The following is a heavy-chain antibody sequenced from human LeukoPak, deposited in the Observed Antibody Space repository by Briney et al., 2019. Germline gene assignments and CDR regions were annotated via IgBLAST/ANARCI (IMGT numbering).Heavy chain of an antibody. D-gene: IGHD6-13*01. CDR3: ARDPQQLYYFDY. V-gene: IGHV3-30-3*01. J-gene: IGHJ4*02. CDR1: GFTFSSYA. Sequence: QAGGSLRLSCAASGFTFSSYAMHWVRQAPGKGLEWVAVISYDGSNKYYADSVKGRFTISRDNSKNTLYLQMNSLRAEDTAVYYCARDPQQLYYFDYWGQGTLVTVSS. CDR2: ISYDGSNK.